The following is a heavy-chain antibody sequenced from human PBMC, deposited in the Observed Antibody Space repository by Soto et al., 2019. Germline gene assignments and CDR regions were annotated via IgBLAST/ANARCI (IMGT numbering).Heavy chain of an antibody. CDR3: AGLYGKFDY. CDR2: INSDGSST. CDR1: GGSISSSSYY. D-gene: IGHD2-8*01. J-gene: IGHJ4*02. Sequence: ETLSLTCTVSGGSISSSSYYWGWIRQPPGKGLVWVSRINSDGSSTRYADSVKGRFTISRDNAKNTLYLQMNSLRGEDTAVYYCAGLYGKFDYWGQGAPVTVSS. V-gene: IGHV3-74*01.